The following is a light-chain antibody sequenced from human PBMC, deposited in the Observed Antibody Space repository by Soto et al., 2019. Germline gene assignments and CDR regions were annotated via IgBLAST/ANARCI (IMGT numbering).Light chain of an antibody. V-gene: IGLV1-47*01. Sequence: QLVLTQPPSASGTPGQRVTISCSGSSSNIGSNYVYWYQQLPGTAPKLLIYRNNQRPSGVPDRFSGSKSGTSASLAISGLRSEDEADDYCAAWDDSLSGPVVFGGGTKLTVL. CDR1: SSNIGSNY. CDR3: AAWDDSLSGPVV. J-gene: IGLJ2*01. CDR2: RNN.